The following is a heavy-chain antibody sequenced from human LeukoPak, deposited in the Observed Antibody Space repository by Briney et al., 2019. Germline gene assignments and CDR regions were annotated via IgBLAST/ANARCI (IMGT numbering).Heavy chain of an antibody. Sequence: GGSLRLPCVASGFTFSSYSMNWVRQAPGKGLEWVSSISSSSSYIYYADSVKGRFTISRDKAKNSLYLQMNSLRAEDTAVYYCARDRGYSGYDAFLDYWGQGTLVTVSS. CDR1: GFTFSSYS. CDR2: ISSSSSYI. CDR3: ARDRGYSGYDAFLDY. D-gene: IGHD5-12*01. V-gene: IGHV3-21*01. J-gene: IGHJ4*02.